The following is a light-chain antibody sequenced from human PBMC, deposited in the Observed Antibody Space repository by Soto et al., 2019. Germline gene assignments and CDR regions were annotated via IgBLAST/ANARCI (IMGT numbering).Light chain of an antibody. Sequence: QSALTQPASVSGFAGQSITISCSGTMRDVGAYNLVSWYQQHPGTAPQLIIYVVRNRPSGISSRFSGFRSGNTASLTISVLQPEDEGYYYCSAYTARSTLVFGGGTKLTVL. CDR2: VVR. J-gene: IGLJ3*02. V-gene: IGLV2-14*01. CDR1: MRDVGAYNL. CDR3: SAYTARSTLV.